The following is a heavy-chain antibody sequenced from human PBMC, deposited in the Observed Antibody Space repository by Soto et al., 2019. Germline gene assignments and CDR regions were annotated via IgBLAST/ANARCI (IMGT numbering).Heavy chain of an antibody. Sequence: EVQLVESGGGLVQPGGSLRLSCAASGFTFSPFWMHWVRQVPGKGPVWVSRINSDGNSTSYADSVKGRFTISRDNANNTLYLQMNSLRAEDTAVYYCARGSIHFDYWGQGTLVPVSS. V-gene: IGHV3-74*01. D-gene: IGHD6-6*01. J-gene: IGHJ4*02. CDR2: INSDGNST. CDR1: GFTFSPFW. CDR3: ARGSIHFDY.